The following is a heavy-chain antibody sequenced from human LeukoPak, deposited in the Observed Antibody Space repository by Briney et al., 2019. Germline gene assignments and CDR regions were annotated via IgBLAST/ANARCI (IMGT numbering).Heavy chain of an antibody. CDR1: GGSFSGYY. J-gene: IGHJ4*02. CDR3: ATYKQWLAHIDY. Sequence: SETLSLTCAVYGGSFSGYYWSWIRQPPGKGLEWIGEINHSGSTNYNPSLKSRVTISVDTSKNQFSLKLSSVTAADTAVYYCATYKQWLAHIDYWGQGTLVTVSS. V-gene: IGHV4-34*01. D-gene: IGHD6-19*01. CDR2: INHSGST.